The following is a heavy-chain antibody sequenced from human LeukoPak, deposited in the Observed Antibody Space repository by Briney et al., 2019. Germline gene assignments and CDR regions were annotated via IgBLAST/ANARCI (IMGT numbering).Heavy chain of an antibody. CDR1: GYTFTGYY. V-gene: IGHV1-2*06. CDR3: ARDGARIVGATVPGDY. D-gene: IGHD1-26*01. Sequence: ASVKVSCKASGYTFTGYYIHWVRQAPGQGLEWMGRINPNSGGTNYAQKFQGRVTMTRDTSISTAYMELSRLRSDDTAVYYCARDGARIVGATVPGDYWGQGTLVTVSS. CDR2: INPNSGGT. J-gene: IGHJ4*02.